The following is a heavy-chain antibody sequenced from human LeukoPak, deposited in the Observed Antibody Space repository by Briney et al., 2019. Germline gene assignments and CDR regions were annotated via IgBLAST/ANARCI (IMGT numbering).Heavy chain of an antibody. J-gene: IGHJ4*02. Sequence: SGGSLRLSCAASGFTFSSYAMSWVRQAPGKGLEWVSAISGSGGSTYYADSVKGRFTISRDNSKNTLYLQMNSLRAEDTAVYYCAILPRSRWLNADYWGQGTLVTVSS. CDR3: AILPRSRWLNADY. CDR2: ISGSGGST. D-gene: IGHD5-24*01. V-gene: IGHV3-23*01. CDR1: GFTFSSYA.